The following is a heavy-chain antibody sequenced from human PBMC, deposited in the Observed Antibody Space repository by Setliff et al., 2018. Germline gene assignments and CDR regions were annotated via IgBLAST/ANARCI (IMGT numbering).Heavy chain of an antibody. Sequence: SETLSLTCTVSGGSINSGVYYWGWIRQPPGKGLEWIGRIYHGGDTYYNASLKSRLTISVDTSKNQFSLKLRSVTAADTAVYYCAGTGTYRYFDYWGQGALVTVSS. J-gene: IGHJ4*02. D-gene: IGHD1-1*01. CDR1: GGSINSGVYY. V-gene: IGHV4-39*01. CDR3: AGTGTYRYFDY. CDR2: IYHGGDT.